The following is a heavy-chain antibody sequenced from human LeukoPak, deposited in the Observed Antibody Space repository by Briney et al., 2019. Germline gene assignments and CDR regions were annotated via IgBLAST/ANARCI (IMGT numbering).Heavy chain of an antibody. Sequence: PSETLSLTCTVSGGSISSSSYYWGWIRQPPGKGLEWIGSIYYSGSTNYNPSLKSRVTISLDTSKNQFSLKLSSVTAADTAVYYCARALLGYSYTFDSWGQGTLVTVSS. CDR2: IYYSGST. J-gene: IGHJ5*01. V-gene: IGHV4-39*07. CDR1: GGSISSSSYY. CDR3: ARALLGYSYTFDS. D-gene: IGHD2-21*01.